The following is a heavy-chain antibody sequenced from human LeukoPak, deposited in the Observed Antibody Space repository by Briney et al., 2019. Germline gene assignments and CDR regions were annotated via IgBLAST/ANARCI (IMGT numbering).Heavy chain of an antibody. CDR3: ARDGGRPIAVAALWAPDWYFDL. D-gene: IGHD6-19*01. V-gene: IGHV4-4*07. CDR2: IYTSGST. J-gene: IGHJ2*01. Sequence: SETLSLTCTVSGGSISSYYWSWIRQPAGKGLEWIGRIYTSGSTNYNPSLKSRVTISVDTSKNQFSLKLSSVTAADTAVYYCARDGGRPIAVAALWAPDWYFDLWGRGTLVTVSS. CDR1: GGSISSYY.